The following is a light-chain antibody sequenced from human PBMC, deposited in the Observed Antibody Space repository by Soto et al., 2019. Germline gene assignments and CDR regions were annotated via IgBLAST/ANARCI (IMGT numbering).Light chain of an antibody. CDR3: QQRRNWPLT. CDR2: AAS. Sequence: DIQMTQSPSSLSASVGDRVTITCRASQGISTYLNWYQQKPGKAPKLLIYAASSLQSGVPSRFSGSGSETDFTLTISSLQPADFAIYHCQQRRNWPLTFGGGTRWIS. V-gene: IGKV1-39*01. CDR1: QGISTY. J-gene: IGKJ4*01.